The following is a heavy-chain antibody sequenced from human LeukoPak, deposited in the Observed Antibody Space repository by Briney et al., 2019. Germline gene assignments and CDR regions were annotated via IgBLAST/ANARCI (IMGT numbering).Heavy chain of an antibody. V-gene: IGHV3-9*01. CDR3: AKDNDRQYTRPPAAGAILSDWYFDL. CDR2: ISRNSGSI. Sequence: GGSLRLSCAASGFTFDDYAMHWVRQAPGKGLEWVSGISRNSGSIGYADSVKGRFTIFRDNAKNSLYLQMNSLRAEDTALYYCAKDNDRQYTRPPAAGAILSDWYFDLWGRGTLVTVSS. J-gene: IGHJ2*01. D-gene: IGHD6-13*01. CDR1: GFTFDDYA.